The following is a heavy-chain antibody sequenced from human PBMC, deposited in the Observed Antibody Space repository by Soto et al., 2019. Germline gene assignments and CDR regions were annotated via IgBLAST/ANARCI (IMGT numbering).Heavy chain of an antibody. CDR2: IYWDDDK. D-gene: IGHD2-21*02. CDR3: AHRQTYCGGNCYSGFDY. J-gene: IGHJ4*02. V-gene: IGHV2-5*02. CDR1: GFPLSISGVG. Sequence: QITLKESGPTLVKPTQTLTLTCTFSGFPLSISGVGVGWIRQPPGKALEWLALIYWDDDKRYSPSLKSRLTITKDTSKNQVVLTMTNMDPVDTATYYCAHRQTYCGGNCYSGFDYWGQGTLVTVSS.